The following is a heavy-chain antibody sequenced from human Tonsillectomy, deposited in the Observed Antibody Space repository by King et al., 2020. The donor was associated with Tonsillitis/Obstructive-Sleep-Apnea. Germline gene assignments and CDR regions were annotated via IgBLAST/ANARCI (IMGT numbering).Heavy chain of an antibody. D-gene: IGHD2-2*01. J-gene: IGHJ4*02. CDR1: GFTFSSYA. CDR3: AREPVPARRRALDY. V-gene: IGHV3-30*01. CDR2: ISYDGSDK. Sequence: VQLVESGGGVVQPGRSLRLSCAASGFTFSSYAVHWVRQAPGQGLEGVARISYDGSDKYDADSVKGRFTISRDNSKNTLYLQMNSLRAEDTAVYYCAREPVPARRRALDYWGQGALVTVSS.